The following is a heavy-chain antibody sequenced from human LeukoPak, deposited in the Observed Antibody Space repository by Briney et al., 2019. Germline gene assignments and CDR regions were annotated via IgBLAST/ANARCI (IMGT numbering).Heavy chain of an antibody. V-gene: IGHV4-34*01. CDR3: ARRVHYYGSGEKFDY. CDR2: INHSGST. CDR1: GGSFSGYY. D-gene: IGHD3-10*01. Sequence: SETLSLTCAVYGGSFSGYYWSWIRQPPGKGLEWIGEINHSGSTNYNPSLKSRVTISVDTSKNQFSLKLSSVTAADTAVYYCARRVHYYGSGEKFDYWGQGTLVTVSS. J-gene: IGHJ4*02.